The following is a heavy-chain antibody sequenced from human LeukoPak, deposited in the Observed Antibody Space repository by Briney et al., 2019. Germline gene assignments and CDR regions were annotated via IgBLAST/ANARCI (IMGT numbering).Heavy chain of an antibody. CDR3: ARSRQWLVMKAFDI. CDR2: IYYSGST. CDR1: GGSISSGGYY. Sequence: SQTLSLTCTVSGGSISSGGYYWSWIRQHPGKGLEWIGYIYYSGSTYYNPSLKSRVTISVDTSKNQFSLKLSSVTAADTAVYYCARSRQWLVMKAFDIWGQGTMVTVSS. D-gene: IGHD6-19*01. V-gene: IGHV4-31*03. J-gene: IGHJ3*02.